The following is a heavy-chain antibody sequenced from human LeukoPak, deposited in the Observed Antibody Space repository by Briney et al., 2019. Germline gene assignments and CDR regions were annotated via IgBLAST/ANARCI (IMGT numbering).Heavy chain of an antibody. CDR1: GGSISSYY. D-gene: IGHD3-22*01. CDR3: ARADTYYYDSSGSYYFDY. J-gene: IGHJ4*02. Sequence: SETLSLTCTVSGGSISSYYWSWIRQPPGKGLEWIGYIYYSGSTNYNPSLKSRVTISVDTSKNQFSLKLSSVTAADTAVYYCARADTYYYDSSGSYYFDYWGQGTLVTVSS. CDR2: IYYSGST. V-gene: IGHV4-59*01.